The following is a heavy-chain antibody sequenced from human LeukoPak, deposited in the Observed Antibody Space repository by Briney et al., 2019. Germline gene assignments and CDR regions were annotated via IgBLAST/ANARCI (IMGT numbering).Heavy chain of an antibody. CDR3: AKDTPDDITVAAPYFDY. D-gene: IGHD6-19*01. CDR2: ISGSGGRT. Sequence: GGSLRLSCAASGFTFNNYAMSWVRQAPGKGLEWVSAISGSGGRTYYADSVKGRFTISRDNSKNTLYLQMNSLRAEDTAVYYCAKDTPDDITVAAPYFDYWGQGTLVTVSS. J-gene: IGHJ4*02. V-gene: IGHV3-23*01. CDR1: GFTFNNYA.